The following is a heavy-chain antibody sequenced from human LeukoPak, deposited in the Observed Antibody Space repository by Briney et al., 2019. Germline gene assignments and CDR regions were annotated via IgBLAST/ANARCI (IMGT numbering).Heavy chain of an antibody. CDR1: GFTVSSNY. CDR2: ISGSGGST. D-gene: IGHD5-18*01. CDR3: ARGPRVQLWLLAFEI. J-gene: IGHJ3*02. Sequence: GGSLRLSCAASGFTVSSNYMSWVRQAPGKGLEWVSAISGSGGSTYYADSVKGRFTIPRDNSRNTLYLQMNSLRAEDTAVYYCARGPRVQLWLLAFEIWGQGTMVTVSS. V-gene: IGHV3-23*01.